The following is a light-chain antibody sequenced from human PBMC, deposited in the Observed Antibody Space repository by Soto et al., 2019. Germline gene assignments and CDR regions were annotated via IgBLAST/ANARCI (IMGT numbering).Light chain of an antibody. J-gene: IGKJ2*01. Sequence: IVMTQSPDTLSVSPGERATLSCRASQSVSSNLAWYQQKPGQAPRLLIYGASSTATGIPDSFSGSGSGTDFTLTISRLEAEDFAVYYCQQYGSSSYTFGQGTKVDIK. CDR1: QSVSSN. CDR3: QQYGSSSYT. CDR2: GAS. V-gene: IGKV3-20*01.